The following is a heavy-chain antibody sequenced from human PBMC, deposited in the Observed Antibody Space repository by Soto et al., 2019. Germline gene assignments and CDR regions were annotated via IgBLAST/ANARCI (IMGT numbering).Heavy chain of an antibody. CDR2: IYYSGST. D-gene: IGHD1-26*01. V-gene: IGHV4-59*01. Sequence: SETLSLTCTVSGCSISSYSWSWIRKPPGKVLEWIGYIYYSGSTNYNPSLKSRVTISVDTSKNQFSLKLSSVTAADTAVYYCARDRGGWELVDDYYYYGMDVWGQGTTVT. CDR3: ARDRGGWELVDDYYYYGMDV. J-gene: IGHJ6*02. CDR1: GCSISSYS.